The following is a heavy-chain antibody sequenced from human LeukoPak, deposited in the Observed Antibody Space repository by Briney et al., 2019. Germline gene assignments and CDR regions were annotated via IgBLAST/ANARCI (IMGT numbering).Heavy chain of an antibody. D-gene: IGHD3-22*01. Sequence: GGSLRLSCAASGFTFSSYGMPWVRQAPGKGLEWVAVISYDGSNKYYADSVKGRFTISRDNSKNTLNLQMNSLRAEDTAVYYCAKDLNYYDSSGYWSPYYYGMDVWGQGTTVTVSS. V-gene: IGHV3-30*18. J-gene: IGHJ6*02. CDR1: GFTFSSYG. CDR2: ISYDGSNK. CDR3: AKDLNYYDSSGYWSPYYYGMDV.